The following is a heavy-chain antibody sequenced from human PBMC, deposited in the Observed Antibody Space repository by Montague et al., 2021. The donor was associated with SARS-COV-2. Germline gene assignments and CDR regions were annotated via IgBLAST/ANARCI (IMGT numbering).Heavy chain of an antibody. CDR1: GVVERRSRSE. J-gene: IGHJ4*02. CDR3: ASERIYGSGSYYNPFLLVGY. D-gene: IGHD3-10*01. Sequence: SETLSLTCTVSGVVERRSRSEEHRSGHQSHEDLVWRLRLEYSESTYYNSSLKSRVTISVDTSTNQFSLKLSSVTAADTAVYYCASERIYGSGSYYNPFLLVGYLGQGTLVTVSS. CDR2: LEYSEST. V-gene: IGHV4-39*01.